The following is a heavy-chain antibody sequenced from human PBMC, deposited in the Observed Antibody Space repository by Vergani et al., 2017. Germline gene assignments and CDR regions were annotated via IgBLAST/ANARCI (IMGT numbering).Heavy chain of an antibody. CDR2: INPNSGGT. CDR1: GYTFTDYF. Sequence: QVQLVQSGAEVKKPGASVKVSCKASGYTFTDYFMHWVRQAPGQGLEWMGWINPNSGGTNYAQKFQGRVTMTRDTSISTDYMELSNLRSDDTAVNYCARVGTSSNRGYGDCWGQGTVVTVSS. J-gene: IGHJ4*02. V-gene: IGHV1-2*02. CDR3: ARVGTSSNRGYGDC. D-gene: IGHD6-25*01.